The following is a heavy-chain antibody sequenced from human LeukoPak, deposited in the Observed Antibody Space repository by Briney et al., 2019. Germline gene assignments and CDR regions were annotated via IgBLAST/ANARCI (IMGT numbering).Heavy chain of an antibody. V-gene: IGHV4-39*07. CDR2: IYYSGST. J-gene: IGHJ5*02. CDR3: ARSTRGYYDSSGSNWFDP. CDR1: GGSISSSSYY. Sequence: SETLSLTCTVSGGSISSSSYYWGWIRQPPGKGLEWIGSIYYSGSTYYNPSLKSRVTISVDTSKNQFSLKLSSVTAADTAVYYYARSTRGYYDSSGSNWFDPWGQGTLVTVSS. D-gene: IGHD3-22*01.